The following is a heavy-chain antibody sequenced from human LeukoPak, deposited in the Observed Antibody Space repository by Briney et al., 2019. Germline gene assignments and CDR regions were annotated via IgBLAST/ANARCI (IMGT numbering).Heavy chain of an antibody. J-gene: IGHJ4*02. CDR2: IKQDGSEK. CDR1: GFTFSSYW. V-gene: IGHV3-7*01. D-gene: IGHD1-26*01. Sequence: GGSLRLSCAASGFTFSSYWMSWVRQAPGKGLEWVANIKQDGSEKYYVDSVKGRFTISRDNSKNTLYLQMNSLRAEDTAVYYCAREGGGGSYYSYYFDYWGQGTLVTVSS. CDR3: AREGGGGSYYSYYFDY.